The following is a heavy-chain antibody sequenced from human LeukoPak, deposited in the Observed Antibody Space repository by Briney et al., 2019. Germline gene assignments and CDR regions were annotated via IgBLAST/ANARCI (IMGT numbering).Heavy chain of an antibody. CDR2: IYPGDSDT. Sequence: GESLKISCKGSGYSFTSYWIGWVRPLPGKGLEWMGIIYPGDSDTRYSPSFQGQVTISADKSISTAYLQWSSLKASDTAMYYCARPSVDAGTYFDYWGQGTLVTVSS. CDR3: ARPSVDAGTYFDY. D-gene: IGHD5/OR15-5a*01. V-gene: IGHV5-51*01. CDR1: GYSFTSYW. J-gene: IGHJ4*02.